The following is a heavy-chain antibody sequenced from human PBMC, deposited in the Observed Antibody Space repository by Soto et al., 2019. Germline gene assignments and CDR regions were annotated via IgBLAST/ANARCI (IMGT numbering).Heavy chain of an antibody. CDR3: AREYRRSGYYMPRALFASGY. Sequence: GASVKVSCKASGGTFSSYAISWVRQAPGQGLEWMGGIIPIFGTANYAQKFQGRATITADESTSTAYMELSSLRSEDTAVYYCAREYRRSGYYMPRALFASGYWGQGTLVTVSS. CDR1: GGTFSSYA. CDR2: IIPIFGTA. D-gene: IGHD3-3*01. V-gene: IGHV1-69*13. J-gene: IGHJ4*02.